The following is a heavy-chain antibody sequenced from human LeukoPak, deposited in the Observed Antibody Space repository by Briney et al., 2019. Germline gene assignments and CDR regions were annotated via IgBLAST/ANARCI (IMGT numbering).Heavy chain of an antibody. D-gene: IGHD4-17*01. CDR1: GGSISSGGYS. CDR3: AREGNDYGDYHDAFDI. CDR2: IYHSGST. V-gene: IGHV4-30-2*01. Sequence: PSQTLSLTCAVSGGSISSGGYSWSWIRQPPGKGLEWIGYIYHSGSTYYNPSLKSRVTISVDRSKNQFSLKPSSVTAADTAVYYCAREGNDYGDYHDAFDIWGQGTMVTVSS. J-gene: IGHJ3*02.